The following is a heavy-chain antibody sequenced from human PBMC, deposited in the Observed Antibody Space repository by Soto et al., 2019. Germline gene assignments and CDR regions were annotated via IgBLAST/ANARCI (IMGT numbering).Heavy chain of an antibody. CDR3: ARTLYKALNWFDP. CDR2: MYYSGST. Sequence: PSETLSLTCTVSGGSISSSNYSWGWIRQPPGKGLEWIGSMYYSGSTYYNPSLKSRATMSVDTSKNQFSLKLSSVTAADTAVYYCARTLYKALNWFDPWGQGTLVTGSS. J-gene: IGHJ5*02. V-gene: IGHV4-39*01. D-gene: IGHD1-1*01. CDR1: GGSISSSNYS.